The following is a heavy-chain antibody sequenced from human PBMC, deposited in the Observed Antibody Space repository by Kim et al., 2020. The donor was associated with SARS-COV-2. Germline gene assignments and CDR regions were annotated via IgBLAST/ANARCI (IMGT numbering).Heavy chain of an antibody. CDR3: AGSNTAAGRHNWFDP. D-gene: IGHD6-13*01. J-gene: IGHJ5*02. CDR1: GGSISSSSYY. CDR2: IYYSGST. Sequence: SETLSLTCTVSGGSISSSSYYWGWIRQPPGKGLEWIGSIYYSGSTYYNPSLKSRVTISVDTSKSQFSLKLSSVTAADTAVYYCAGSNTAAGRHNWFDPWGQGTLVTVSS. V-gene: IGHV4-39*01.